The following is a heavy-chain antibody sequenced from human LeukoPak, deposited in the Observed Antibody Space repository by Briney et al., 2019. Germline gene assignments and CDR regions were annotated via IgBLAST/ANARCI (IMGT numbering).Heavy chain of an antibody. CDR2: IYTSGSA. CDR1: GGSISSYY. J-gene: IGHJ4*02. D-gene: IGHD3-22*01. Sequence: SETLSLTCTVSGGSISSYYWSWIRQPAGKGLVWIGRIYTSGSANYNPSLSSRVTISVDKYKNQFSLKLSSVTAAGTAVYYCARGGYDSSGYYNYFDCWGQGTLVTVSS. CDR3: ARGGYDSSGYYNYFDC. V-gene: IGHV4-4*07.